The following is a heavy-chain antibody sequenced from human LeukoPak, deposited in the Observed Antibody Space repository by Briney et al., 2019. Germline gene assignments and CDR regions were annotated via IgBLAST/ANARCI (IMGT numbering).Heavy chain of an antibody. CDR3: ARGRIAVEFDY. CDR1: GYTFTSYG. V-gene: IGHV1-18*01. CDR2: ISTYNGYT. J-gene: IGHJ4*02. D-gene: IGHD6-19*01. Sequence: PRASVKVSCKASGYTFTSYGISWVRQAPGQGLEWMGWISTYNGYTNYAQKLQGRVTTTTDTSTSTAYMELRSLRSDDTAVYYCARGRIAVEFDYWGQGTLVTVSS.